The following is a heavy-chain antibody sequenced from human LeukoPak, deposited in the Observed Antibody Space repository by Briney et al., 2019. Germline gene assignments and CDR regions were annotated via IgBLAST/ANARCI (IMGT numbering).Heavy chain of an antibody. J-gene: IGHJ2*01. CDR3: ARAYADSGDYEAY. Sequence: PGGSLRLSCAASGFTFSNYAMSWVRQAPGKGLDWVSSISGSGGTTYYADSVKGRFTISRDNSKNTVYLQMNSLRAEDTAVYYCARAYADSGDYEAYWGRGTLVTVSS. CDR2: ISGSGGTT. CDR1: GFTFSNYA. V-gene: IGHV3-23*01. D-gene: IGHD4-17*01.